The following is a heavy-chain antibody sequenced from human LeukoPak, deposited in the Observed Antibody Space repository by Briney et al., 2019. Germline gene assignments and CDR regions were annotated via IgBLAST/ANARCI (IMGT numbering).Heavy chain of an antibody. CDR1: GYTFTDSY. V-gene: IGHV1-2*02. CDR3: VRSPIGASAH. Sequence: GASVKVSCKPSGYTFTDSYIHWVRQAPGVGLQWMGWISPNNGDTKYAEDFQDRVTMTRDTSISTAYMELTGLTPDDTAVYYCVRSPIGASAHWGRGTLVTVSS. D-gene: IGHD3-10*01. CDR2: ISPNNGDT. J-gene: IGHJ4*02.